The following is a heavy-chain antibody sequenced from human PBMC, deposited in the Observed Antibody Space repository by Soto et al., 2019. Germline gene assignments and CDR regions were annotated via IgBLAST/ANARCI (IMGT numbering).Heavy chain of an antibody. J-gene: IGHJ6*02. CDR1: GFTFSSYA. CDR3: AKVVASRRKVIGGYYYYGMDL. Sequence: TGGSLRLSCAASGFTFSSYAMNWVRLAPGMGLECVSTISGSGSTTYYADSVKGRFTISRDNSKNTLDLQMNSLRAEDTAVYYCAKVVASRRKVIGGYYYYGMDLWGQGTTVTVSS. D-gene: IGHD6-6*01. CDR2: ISGSGSTT. V-gene: IGHV3-23*01.